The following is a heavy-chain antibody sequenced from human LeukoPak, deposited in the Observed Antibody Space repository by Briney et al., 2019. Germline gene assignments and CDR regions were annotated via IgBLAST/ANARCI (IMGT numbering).Heavy chain of an antibody. D-gene: IGHD4-17*01. CDR3: ARSARSPPTVTYGDYYDY. CDR2: IMPNSGGA. CDR1: GYTYTGYY. J-gene: IGHJ4*02. Sequence: ASVKVSCKASGYTYTGYYIHWVRQAPGQGLEWMGWIMPNSGGAEYAQKFQDRVTMTRDTSTSTAYLELSRLTSGDTAVYYCARSARSPPTVTYGDYYDYWGQGTLVTVSS. V-gene: IGHV1-2*02.